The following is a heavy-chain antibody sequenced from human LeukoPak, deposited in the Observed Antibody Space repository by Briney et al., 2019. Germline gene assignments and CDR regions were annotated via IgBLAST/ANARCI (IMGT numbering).Heavy chain of an antibody. Sequence: SETLSLTCTVSGGSISSSSYYWGWIRQPPGKGLEWIGSIYYSGSTYYNPSLKSRVTISVDTSKNQFSLKLSSVTAADTAVYYCARVGSWYFHFDYWGQGTLVTVSS. V-gene: IGHV4-39*07. CDR1: GGSISSSSYY. J-gene: IGHJ4*02. D-gene: IGHD6-13*01. CDR2: IYYSGST. CDR3: ARVGSWYFHFDY.